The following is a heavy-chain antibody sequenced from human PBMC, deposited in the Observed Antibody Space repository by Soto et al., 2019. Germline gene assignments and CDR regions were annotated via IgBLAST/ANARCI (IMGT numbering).Heavy chain of an antibody. D-gene: IGHD3-10*01. CDR3: ARGHYVSSGSVATSYYYYGMDV. Sequence: QIQLVHSGAEVRKPGSSVKVSCKASGGTFSSDGISWVRQAPGQGLEWMGGIIPVFATTRYAQKFQGRVTITADASTSTGDLELNSLTSEDTATYYCARGHYVSSGSVATSYYYYGMDVWGQGTTVTVSS. CDR2: IIPVFATT. CDR1: GGTFSSDG. V-gene: IGHV1-69*01. J-gene: IGHJ6*01.